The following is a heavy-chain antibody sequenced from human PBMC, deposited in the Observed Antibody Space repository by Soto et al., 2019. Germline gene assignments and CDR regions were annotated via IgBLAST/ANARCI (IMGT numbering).Heavy chain of an antibody. V-gene: IGHV4-34*01. J-gene: IGHJ5*02. CDR2: INHSGST. CDR1: GGSFSGYY. Sequence: SETLFLTCAVYGGSFSGYYWSWIRQPPGKGLEWIGEINHSGSTNYNPSLKSRVTISVDTSKNQFSLFLSSVTAADTAVYYCARGGGRYCTSTTCGGFDPWGQGTLVTVSS. CDR3: ARGGGRYCTSTTCGGFDP. D-gene: IGHD2-2*01.